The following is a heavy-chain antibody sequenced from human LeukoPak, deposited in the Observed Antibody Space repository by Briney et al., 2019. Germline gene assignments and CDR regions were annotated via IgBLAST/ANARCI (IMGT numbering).Heavy chain of an antibody. CDR2: IYYSGST. D-gene: IGHD1-7*01. V-gene: IGHV4-59*12. J-gene: IGHJ3*01. Sequence: PSETLSLTCTVSGVSISSYYWRWVRQPPGKGLGWIGYIYYSGSTNYHPSLKSRVNISVDTSKNQFSLKLSSVTAADTAVYYCAREDDQTNDFDVWGQGTMVTVSS. CDR3: AREDDQTNDFDV. CDR1: GVSISSYY.